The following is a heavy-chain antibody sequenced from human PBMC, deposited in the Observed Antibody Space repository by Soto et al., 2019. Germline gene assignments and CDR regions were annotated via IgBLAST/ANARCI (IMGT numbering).Heavy chain of an antibody. CDR3: ARDPQYSTSSQVFYS. D-gene: IGHD6-6*01. J-gene: IGHJ4*02. CDR2: ISTYNGNT. V-gene: IGHV1-18*01. Sequence: QVQLVQSGAEVKKPGASVKVSCKASGYTFTTYAISWVRQAPGQGLEWMGRISTYNGNTKYAQKLQGRVTMTTETSTSTAYMELRSLRSDDTAVYYCARDPQYSTSSQVFYSWGQGTLVTVSS. CDR1: GYTFTTYA.